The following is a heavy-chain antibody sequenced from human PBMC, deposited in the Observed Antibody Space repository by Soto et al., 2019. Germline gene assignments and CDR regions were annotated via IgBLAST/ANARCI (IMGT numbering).Heavy chain of an antibody. D-gene: IGHD3-3*01. J-gene: IGHJ4*02. CDR1: GFTFSSYA. CDR2: ISYDGSNT. V-gene: IGHV3-30-3*01. Sequence: QVQLVESGGGVVQPGRSLRLSCAASGFTFSSYAMHWVRQAPGKGLEWAAVISYDGSNTYYADSVKGRFTISRDNSKNTLYLQMNRLRAEDTAVYYCSRDLGGVGVVTALDYWGQGTLVTVSS. CDR3: SRDLGGVGVVTALDY.